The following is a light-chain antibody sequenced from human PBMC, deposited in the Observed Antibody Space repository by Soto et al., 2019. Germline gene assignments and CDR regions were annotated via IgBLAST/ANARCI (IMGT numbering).Light chain of an antibody. J-gene: IGKJ2*01. CDR1: QSVSIN. V-gene: IGKV3-15*01. Sequence: EIVMTQSPATLSVSPGERATLSCRASQSVSINLAWFQHKPGQAPRLLITGASTRATGIPARFSGSGSGTEFTLTISSLQSEDFAVYYCQQYDDWHPYTFGQGTKLEIK. CDR3: QQYDDWHPYT. CDR2: GAS.